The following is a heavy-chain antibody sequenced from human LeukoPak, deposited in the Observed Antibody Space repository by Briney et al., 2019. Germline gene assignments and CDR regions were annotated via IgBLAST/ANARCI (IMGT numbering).Heavy chain of an antibody. V-gene: IGHV3-66*01. D-gene: IGHD4-11*01. CDR2: IYNNNT. CDR3: ARGRYSRTCRWLDP. Sequence: GGSLRLSCAASGFPVSSNYMSWVRQAPGKGLECVSIIYNNNTYYADSVKGRFTISRDNSKNTLYLRMNSLRAEDTAVYYCARGRYSRTCRWLDPWGQGTLVTVS. CDR1: GFPVSSNY. J-gene: IGHJ5*02.